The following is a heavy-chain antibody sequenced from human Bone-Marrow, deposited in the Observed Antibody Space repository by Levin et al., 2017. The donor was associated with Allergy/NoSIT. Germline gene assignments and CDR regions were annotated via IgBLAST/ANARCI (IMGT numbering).Heavy chain of an antibody. D-gene: IGHD3-22*01. V-gene: IGHV3-23*01. CDR3: ARDLPPYYYDSSGYYLTFDS. J-gene: IGHJ4*02. Sequence: GGSLRLSCAASRFTFSSYGMSWVRQAPGKGLEWVSAISSTGRSTYYADSVKGRFTISRDNSRNTLYLQMNSLRADDAALYYCARDLPPYYYDSSGYYLTFDSWGQGTLVTVSS. CDR1: RFTFSSYG. CDR2: ISSTGRST.